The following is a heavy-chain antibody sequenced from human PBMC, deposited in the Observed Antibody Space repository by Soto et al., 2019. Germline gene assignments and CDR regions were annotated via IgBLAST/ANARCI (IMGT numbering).Heavy chain of an antibody. V-gene: IGHV3-23*01. CDR2: ISGSGGST. D-gene: IGHD2-15*01. J-gene: IGHJ4*02. CDR1: GFTFSSYA. Sequence: GGSLRLSCAAAGFTFSSYAMSWVRQAPGEGLEWVSAISGSGGSTYYADSVKGRFTISRDNSKNTLYLQMNSLRAEATAVYYCAKGAEVVPNAPVDYWGPGSLVTVSS. CDR3: AKGAEVVPNAPVDY.